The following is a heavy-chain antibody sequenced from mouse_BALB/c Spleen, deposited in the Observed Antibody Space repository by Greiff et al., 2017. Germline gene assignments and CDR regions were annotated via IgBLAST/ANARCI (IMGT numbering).Heavy chain of an antibody. CDR2: ISDGGSYT. V-gene: IGHV5-4*02. D-gene: IGHD2-1*01. CDR3: AREVYGNYGGAMDY. CDR1: GFTFSDYY. J-gene: IGHJ4*01. Sequence: DVLLVESGGGLVKPGGSLKLSCAASGFTFSDYYMYWVRQTPEKRLEWVATISDGGSYTYYPDSVKGRFTISRDNAKNNLYLQMSSLKSEDTAMYYCAREVYGNYGGAMDYWGQGTSVTVSS.